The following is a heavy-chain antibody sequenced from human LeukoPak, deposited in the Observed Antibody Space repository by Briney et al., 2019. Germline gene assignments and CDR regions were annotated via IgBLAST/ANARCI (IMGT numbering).Heavy chain of an antibody. J-gene: IGHJ4*02. CDR2: IIPILGIA. V-gene: IGHV1-69*04. CDR1: GGTFSSYA. D-gene: IGHD4-17*01. Sequence: GASVKVSCKASGGTFSSYAISWVRQAPGLGLEWMGRIIPILGIANYAQKFQGRVTITADKSTSTACMELSSLRSEDTAVYYCATTGYGDLRAGYFDYWGQGTLVTVSS. CDR3: ATTGYGDLRAGYFDY.